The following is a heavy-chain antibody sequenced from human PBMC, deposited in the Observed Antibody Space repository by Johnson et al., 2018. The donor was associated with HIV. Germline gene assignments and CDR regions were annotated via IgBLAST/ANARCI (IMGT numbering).Heavy chain of an antibody. Sequence: VQLVESGGGLVKPGGSLRLSCAASGFTFSNAWMSWVRQAPGKGLEWVGRIKSKTDGGTTDYAAPVNGRFTISRDDSKNTLYLQMNSLKTEDTAVYYCTTDLPSNYYDSSGTKLDAFDIWGQGTMVTVSS. V-gene: IGHV3-15*01. D-gene: IGHD3-22*01. CDR2: IKSKTDGGTT. J-gene: IGHJ3*02. CDR1: GFTFSNAW. CDR3: TTDLPSNYYDSSGTKLDAFDI.